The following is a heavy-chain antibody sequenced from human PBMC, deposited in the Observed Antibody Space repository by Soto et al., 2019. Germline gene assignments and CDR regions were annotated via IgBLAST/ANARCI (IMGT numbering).Heavy chain of an antibody. CDR2: ISPSAGGNT. D-gene: IGHD1-7*01. J-gene: IGHJ4*02. Sequence: GGSLRLSFAASGFTFRSYGMMCVRQAPGTGLEWVSAISPSAGGNTYYAESVKVGFTVSRDDSKNTLYLQMDSLRPEHTAQYYGAGWTYDYWGQGSQVTVTA. V-gene: IGHV3-23*01. CDR3: AGWTYDY. CDR1: GFTFRSYG.